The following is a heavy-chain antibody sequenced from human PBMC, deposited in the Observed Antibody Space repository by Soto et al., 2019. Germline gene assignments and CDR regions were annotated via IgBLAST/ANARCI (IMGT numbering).Heavy chain of an antibody. V-gene: IGHV1-8*01. D-gene: IGHD3-3*01. CDR3: ARARSGWEAFEI. J-gene: IGHJ3*02. CDR2: MNPNSGNT. Sequence: ASVKVSCKASGYTFTSYDINWVRQATGQGLEWMGWMNPNSGNTGYAQKFQGRVTMTRNTSISTAYMELSSLRSEDTAVYYCARARSGWEAFEIWGQGTMVTVSS. CDR1: GYTFTSYD.